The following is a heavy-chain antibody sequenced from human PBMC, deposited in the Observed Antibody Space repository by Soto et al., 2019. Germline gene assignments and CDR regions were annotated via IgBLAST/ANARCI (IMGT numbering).Heavy chain of an antibody. CDR1: GGSISSSNW. J-gene: IGHJ6*02. CDR2: IYHSGST. V-gene: IGHV4-4*02. D-gene: IGHD1-1*01. CDR3: ARDDHPLEADYYYGMDV. Sequence: SETLSLTCAVSGGSISSSNWWSWVRQPPGKGLEWIGEIYHSGSTNYNPSLKSRVTISVDKSKNQFSLKLSSVTAADTAVYYCARDDHPLEADYYYGMDVWGQGTTVTVSS.